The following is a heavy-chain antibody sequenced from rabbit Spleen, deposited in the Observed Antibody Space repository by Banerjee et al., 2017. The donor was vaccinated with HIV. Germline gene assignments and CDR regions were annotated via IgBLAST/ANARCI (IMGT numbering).Heavy chain of an antibody. CDR1: GFDISKYG. V-gene: IGHV1S39*01. CDR2: IDPIFGVS. CDR3: ARDLDGVIGWNFGW. Sequence: QEQLKESGGGLVQPGGSLKLSCTVSGFDISKYGVTWVRQAPGKGLEWIGYIDPIFGVSYYATWVNGRFTISKTSSTTVTLQMTSLTAADTATYFCARDLDGVIGWNFGWWGQGTLVTVS. J-gene: IGHJ4*01. D-gene: IGHD1-1*01.